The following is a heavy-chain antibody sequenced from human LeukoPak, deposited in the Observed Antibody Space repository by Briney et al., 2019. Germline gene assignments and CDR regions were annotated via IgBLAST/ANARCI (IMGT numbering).Heavy chain of an antibody. CDR1: GFTFSNYW. Sequence: LAGGSLRLSCAASGFTFSNYWMPWVRQAPGKGPVWLSRIDSDGSGTQYRDSVKGRFAISRDNAKNTLYLQMNSLRAEDTATYYCAREAGPSHQVGATLGSWGQGAPVTVSS. V-gene: IGHV3-74*03. CDR2: IDSDGSGT. J-gene: IGHJ1*01. CDR3: AREAGPSHQVGATLGS. D-gene: IGHD1-26*01.